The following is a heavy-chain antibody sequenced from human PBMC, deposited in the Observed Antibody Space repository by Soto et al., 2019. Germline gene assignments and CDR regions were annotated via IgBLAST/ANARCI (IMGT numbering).Heavy chain of an antibody. V-gene: IGHV3-15*07. CDR1: GFTFSNAW. J-gene: IGHJ3*02. CDR3: TRDKHNWAEKSRAFDI. CDR2: IKSKTDGGTT. D-gene: IGHD1-1*01. Sequence: GGSLRLSCAASGFTFSNAWMNWVRQAPGKGLEWVGRIKSKTDGGTTDYAAPVKGRFTISRDDSKNTLYLQMNSLKTEDTAVYYCTRDKHNWAEKSRAFDIWGQGTMVTVS.